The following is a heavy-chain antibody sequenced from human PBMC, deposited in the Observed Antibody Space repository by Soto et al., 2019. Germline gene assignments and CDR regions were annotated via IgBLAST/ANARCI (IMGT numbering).Heavy chain of an antibody. CDR3: ARGLGYPENY. D-gene: IGHD6-13*01. Sequence: QVQLVQAGAEVKKPGASVKVSCKASGYTFTSYYMHWVRQAPGQGLELMGIINPSGGSTSYGQKFQGRVTLTRDKSTSTLYLELSSLRSQDTHVYYCARGLGYPENYWGQGTLVTVSS. CDR1: GYTFTSYY. V-gene: IGHV1-46*01. CDR2: INPSGGST. J-gene: IGHJ4*02.